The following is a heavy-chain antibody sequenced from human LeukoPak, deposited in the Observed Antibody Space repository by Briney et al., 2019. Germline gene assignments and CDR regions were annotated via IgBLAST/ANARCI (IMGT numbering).Heavy chain of an antibody. CDR3: ARQNYDILTGYPYFDY. V-gene: IGHV4-59*01. J-gene: IGHJ4*02. CDR1: GGSFSGYY. CDR2: IYYSGST. D-gene: IGHD3-9*01. Sequence: SETLSLTCAVYGGSFSGYYWSWIRQPPGKGLEWIGYIYYSGSTNYNPSLKSRVTISVDTSKNQFSLKLSSVTAADTAVYYCARQNYDILTGYPYFDYWGQGTLVTVSS.